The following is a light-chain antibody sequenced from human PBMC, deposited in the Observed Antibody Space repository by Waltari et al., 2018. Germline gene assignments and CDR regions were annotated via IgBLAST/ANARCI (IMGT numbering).Light chain of an antibody. Sequence: EIVMTQSPATLSVSPGERATLSCRASQSVNINLAWYQQKPGQGPRLLIYGASTRATGIPARFSGSGSGTEFTLTINSMRSEDFAVYFCQQYNNWPPWTFGQGTKVDIK. V-gene: IGKV3-15*01. J-gene: IGKJ1*01. CDR2: GAS. CDR1: QSVNIN. CDR3: QQYNNWPPWT.